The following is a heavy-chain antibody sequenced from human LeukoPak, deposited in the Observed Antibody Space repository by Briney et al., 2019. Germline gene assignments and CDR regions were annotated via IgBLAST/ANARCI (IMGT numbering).Heavy chain of an antibody. D-gene: IGHD3/OR15-3a*01. CDR1: GFTFSSYG. CDR3: AKAIWTDYLLSYFDY. Sequence: PGRSLRLSCAASGFTFSSYGMHWVRQAPGKGLEWVAVISYDGSNKYYADSVKGRFTISRDNSKNTLYLHMKSLRAEDTAVYYCAKAIWTDYLLSYFDYWGQGTLVTGSS. J-gene: IGHJ4*02. V-gene: IGHV3-30*18. CDR2: ISYDGSNK.